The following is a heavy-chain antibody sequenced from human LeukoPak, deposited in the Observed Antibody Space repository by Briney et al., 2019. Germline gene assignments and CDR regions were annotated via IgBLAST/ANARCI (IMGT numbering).Heavy chain of an antibody. Sequence: GGSLRLSCAASGFTFSNYWMHWVRQVPGKGLVWVSRINTDGSNTRYADSVEGRFTISRDNAKNTLYLQMNSLRAEDTAVYYCAREDGSSSWYTFDIWGQGTMVTASS. CDR2: INTDGSNT. CDR1: GFTFSNYW. V-gene: IGHV3-74*01. D-gene: IGHD6-13*01. CDR3: AREDGSSSWYTFDI. J-gene: IGHJ3*02.